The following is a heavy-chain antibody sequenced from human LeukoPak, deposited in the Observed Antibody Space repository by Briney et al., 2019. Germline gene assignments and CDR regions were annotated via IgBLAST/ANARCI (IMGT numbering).Heavy chain of an antibody. Sequence: SSETLSLTCTVSGGSISSGSYYWSWIRQPAGKGLEWIGRIYTSGSTNYNPSLKSRVTISVDTSKNQFSLKLSSVTAADTAVYYCARAYSGSYYVPSPFDYWGQGTLVTVSS. CDR1: GGSISSGSYY. CDR3: ARAYSGSYYVPSPFDY. V-gene: IGHV4-61*02. J-gene: IGHJ4*02. CDR2: IYTSGST. D-gene: IGHD1-26*01.